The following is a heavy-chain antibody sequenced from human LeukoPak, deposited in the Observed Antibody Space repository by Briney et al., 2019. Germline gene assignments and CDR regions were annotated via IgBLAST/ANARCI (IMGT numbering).Heavy chain of an antibody. CDR2: ISGSSSYI. J-gene: IGHJ3*02. CDR1: GFTFSSYT. Sequence: GGSLRLSCAASGFTFSSYTMNWVRQAPGKGLEWVSSISGSSSYIYYADSVKGRFTISRDSSKNTLYLQMNSLRAEDTAVYYCAKTGYCSGGSCYLNAFDIWGQGTMVTVS. D-gene: IGHD2-15*01. V-gene: IGHV3-21*04. CDR3: AKTGYCSGGSCYLNAFDI.